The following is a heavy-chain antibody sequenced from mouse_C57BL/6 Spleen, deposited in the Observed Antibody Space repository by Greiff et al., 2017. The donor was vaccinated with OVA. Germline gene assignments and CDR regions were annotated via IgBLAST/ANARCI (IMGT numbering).Heavy chain of an antibody. D-gene: IGHD2-1*01. V-gene: IGHV5-6*01. CDR1: GFTLSSYG. J-gene: IGHJ2*01. CDR2: ISSGGSYT. Sequence: EVQVVESGGDLVKPGGSLKLSCAASGFTLSSYGMSWVRQTPDKRLEWVATISSGGSYTYYPDSVKGRFTISRDNAKNTLYLQMSSLKSEDTAMYYCASGGGNEDFDYWGQGTTLTVSS. CDR3: ASGGGNEDFDY.